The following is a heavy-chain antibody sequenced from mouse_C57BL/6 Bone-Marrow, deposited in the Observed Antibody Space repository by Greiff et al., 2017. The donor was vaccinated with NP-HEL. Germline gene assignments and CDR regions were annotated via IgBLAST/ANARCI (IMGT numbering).Heavy chain of an antibody. CDR1: EYEFPSHD. CDR2: INSDGGST. CDR3: ARYSNYVESAMDY. J-gene: IGHJ4*01. V-gene: IGHV5-2*01. D-gene: IGHD2-5*01. Sequence: VQLKESGGGLVQPGESLKLSCESNEYEFPSHDMSWVRKTPEKRLELVAAINSDGGSTYYPDTMERRFIISRDNTKKTLYLQMSSLRSEDTALYYCARYSNYVESAMDYWGQGTPVTVSS.